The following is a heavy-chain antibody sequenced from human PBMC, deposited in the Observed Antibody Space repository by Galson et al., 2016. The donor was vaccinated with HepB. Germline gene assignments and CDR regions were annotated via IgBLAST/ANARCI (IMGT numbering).Heavy chain of an antibody. J-gene: IGHJ4*02. CDR2: ITQDGSGK. Sequence: SLRLSCAASGFTFTHYWMTWVRQAPGRGLEWVASITQDGSGKHYVDSVKGRFTISRDNAKNALYLQMNSLRNEDTAVYYCAGDFDYWGQGSLVTVSP. CDR3: AGDFDY. V-gene: IGHV3-7*03. CDR1: GFTFTHYW.